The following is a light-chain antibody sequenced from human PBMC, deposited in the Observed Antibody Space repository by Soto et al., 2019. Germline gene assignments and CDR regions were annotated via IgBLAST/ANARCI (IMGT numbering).Light chain of an antibody. Sequence: EIVLTQSPDTLSLSPGETATLSCRASQTVIHNYLAWHQQKPSQTPRHLVSGASSRATGIPDRFTGSGSGTDFTLTISRLEPEDFATYYCHQFDTYLLTFGGGTKVDIK. CDR3: HQFDTYLLT. J-gene: IGKJ4*01. CDR2: GAS. CDR1: QTVIHNY. V-gene: IGKV3-20*01.